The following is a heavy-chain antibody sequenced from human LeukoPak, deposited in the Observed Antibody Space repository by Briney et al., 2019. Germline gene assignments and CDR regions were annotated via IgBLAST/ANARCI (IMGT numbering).Heavy chain of an antibody. CDR1: GGSINSYY. CDR3: ARLFHPSFSGNYPFDY. V-gene: IGHV4-59*01. D-gene: IGHD1-26*01. Sequence: SETLSLTCTVSGGSINSYYWSWIRQPPGKGLEWIAYIYYNGSPNFNPSLKSRVTMSVDTSKNQFSLNLNSVTAADTAVYYCARLFHPSFSGNYPFDYWGQGTLVTVSS. CDR2: IYYNGSP. J-gene: IGHJ4*02.